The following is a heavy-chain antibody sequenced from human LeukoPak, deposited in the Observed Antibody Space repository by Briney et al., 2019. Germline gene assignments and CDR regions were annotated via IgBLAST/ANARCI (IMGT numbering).Heavy chain of an antibody. Sequence: GGSLRLSCAASGFTFSSYAMSWVRQAPGKGLEWVSAISGSGGSTYYADSVKGRFTISRDNAKNSLYLQMNSLRAEDTAVYYCARDGRADKFVVVPAAMLDYWGQGTLVTVSS. CDR3: ARDGRADKFVVVPAAMLDY. J-gene: IGHJ4*02. V-gene: IGHV3-23*01. CDR1: GFTFSSYA. CDR2: ISGSGGST. D-gene: IGHD2-2*01.